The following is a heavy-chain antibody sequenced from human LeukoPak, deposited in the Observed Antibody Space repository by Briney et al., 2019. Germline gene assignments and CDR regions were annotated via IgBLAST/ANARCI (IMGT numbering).Heavy chain of an antibody. CDR1: GFTFTCCG. CDR3: AKWSGNRPLYYFDY. CDR2: ISSSDGNSK. V-gene: IGHV3-30*18. D-gene: IGHD3-3*01. J-gene: IGHJ4*02. Sequence: GGSLRLSCATSGFTFTCCGMHWVRQASGKGLEWVAGISSSDGNSKYYADSVKGRFTISRDNSKNTVYLQMNSLRADDTAVYYCAKWSGNRPLYYFDYWGQGTLVTVSS.